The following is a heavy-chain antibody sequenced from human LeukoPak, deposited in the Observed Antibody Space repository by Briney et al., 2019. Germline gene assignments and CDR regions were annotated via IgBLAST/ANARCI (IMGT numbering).Heavy chain of an antibody. J-gene: IGHJ4*02. CDR3: AKVGIAVADVDY. V-gene: IGHV3-53*01. D-gene: IGHD6-19*01. CDR2: IYSGGTT. Sequence: PGGSLRLSCAASGFTVSSNYMSWVRQAPGKGLEWVSVIYSGGTTNYADSVKGRFTISRDNSKNTLFLQMNSLRAEDTAVYYCAKVGIAVADVDYWGQGTLVTVSS. CDR1: GFTVSSNY.